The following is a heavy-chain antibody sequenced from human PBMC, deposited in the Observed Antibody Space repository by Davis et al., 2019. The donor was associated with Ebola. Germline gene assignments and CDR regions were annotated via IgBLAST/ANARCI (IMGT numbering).Heavy chain of an antibody. CDR2: ANSDGSTT. CDR1: GFTSINYW. CDR3: SREVRGGFSPMDL. J-gene: IGHJ6*04. Sequence: PGGSLRLSCAASGFTSINYWMHWVRQAPGKGLEWVPRANSDGSTTGYGDSVKGRFTISRDNARNTLYLQMNSLRAEDTAVYYCSREVRGGFSPMDLWGTGTTVTVSS. D-gene: IGHD5-18*01. V-gene: IGHV3-74*01.